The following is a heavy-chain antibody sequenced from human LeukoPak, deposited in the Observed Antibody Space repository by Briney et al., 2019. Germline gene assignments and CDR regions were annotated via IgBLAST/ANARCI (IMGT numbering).Heavy chain of an antibody. J-gene: IGHJ3*02. V-gene: IGHV4-34*01. CDR1: GGSFSGYY. D-gene: IGHD4-23*01. Sequence: SDTLSLTCAVYGGSFSGYYWSWIRQSPERGLEWIADINHSGNINYNASLQSRLTISADTSKNHFSLKVSAVTAADTAVYYCATLNYGGKSNDAFDIWGQGTMVTVSS. CDR3: ATLNYGGKSNDAFDI. CDR2: INHSGNI.